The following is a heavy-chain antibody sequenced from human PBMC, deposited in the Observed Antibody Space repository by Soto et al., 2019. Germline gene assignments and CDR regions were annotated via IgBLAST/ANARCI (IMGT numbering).Heavy chain of an antibody. CDR2: IYYSGST. J-gene: IGHJ4*02. CDR1: GGSVSSSNFY. D-gene: IGHD3-9*01. CDR3: ARLEGLATISYYFDY. Sequence: PSETLSLTCTVSGGSVSSSNFYWGWVRQSPGKGLEWIGSIYYSGSTYYNPSLESRVTISVDKSKNQFSLKVISGTAADTAVYYCARLEGLATISYYFDYWGQGTLVTVSS. V-gene: IGHV4-39*01.